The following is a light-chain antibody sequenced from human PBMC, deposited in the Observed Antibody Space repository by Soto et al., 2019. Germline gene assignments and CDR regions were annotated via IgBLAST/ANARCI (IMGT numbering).Light chain of an antibody. CDR2: DAF. V-gene: IGKV3-11*01. CDR3: QQRSDWPRT. CDR1: QSVSSY. J-gene: IGKJ1*01. Sequence: EIVLTQSPATLSLSPGERATLSCRASQSVSSYLAWYQQKPGQAPRLLIYDAFNRTTGIPVRFSGSGSGTDFTLNISSLRPEDFAVYYCQQRSDWPRTFGQGTKVEI.